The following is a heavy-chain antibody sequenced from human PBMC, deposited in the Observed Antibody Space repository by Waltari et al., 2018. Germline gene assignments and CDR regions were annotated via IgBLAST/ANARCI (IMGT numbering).Heavy chain of an antibody. D-gene: IGHD6-19*01. J-gene: IGHJ4*02. CDR2: ISWDGGST. CDR3: AKDIGSSGIDY. Sequence: EVQLVESGGVVVQPGGSLRLSCAASGFTFDDYTMHWVRQAPGKGLEWVSLISWDGGSTYYADSVKGRFTISRDNSKNSLYLQMNSLGTEDTALYYCAKDIGSSGIDYWGQGTLVTVSS. CDR1: GFTFDDYT. V-gene: IGHV3-43*01.